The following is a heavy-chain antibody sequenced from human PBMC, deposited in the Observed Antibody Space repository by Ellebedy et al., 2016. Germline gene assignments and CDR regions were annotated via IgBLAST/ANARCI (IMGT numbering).Heavy chain of an antibody. V-gene: IGHV3-21*01. Sequence: GESLKISCAASGFTFSSYSMNWVRQAPGKGLEWVSSISSSSSYIYYADSVKGRFTISRDNAKNSLYLQMNSLRAEDTAVYYCARVLAARPDYWGQGTLVTVSS. CDR2: ISSSSSYI. CDR3: ARVLAARPDY. D-gene: IGHD6-6*01. CDR1: GFTFSSYS. J-gene: IGHJ4*02.